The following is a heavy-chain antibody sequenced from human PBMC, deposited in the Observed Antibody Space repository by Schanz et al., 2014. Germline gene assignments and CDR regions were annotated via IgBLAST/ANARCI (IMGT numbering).Heavy chain of an antibody. Sequence: QVQLVQSGAEVKKPGASVKVSCKAFGYSFTSYYIHWVRQAPGQGLEWMATINPSGGSTSFAQKFQGRVTMTRATSTSTVNMELTSLRAEDTAVYYCAREKRRTEVVLDHWGQGTLVTVS. V-gene: IGHV1-46*01. CDR3: AREKRRTEVVLDH. J-gene: IGHJ4*02. CDR1: GYSFTSYY. CDR2: INPSGGST.